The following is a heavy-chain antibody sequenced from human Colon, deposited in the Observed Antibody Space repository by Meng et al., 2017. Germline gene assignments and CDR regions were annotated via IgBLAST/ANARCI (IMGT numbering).Heavy chain of an antibody. J-gene: IGHJ4*01. CDR2: IRGGSSDDT. CDR1: GFTFATYG. D-gene: IGHD6-13*01. Sequence: GESLKISCAASGFTFATYGMNWVRQAPGKGLEWVSSIRGGSSDDTYYADPVQGRFAISRDNSKNTLYLQMDSLRAEDTAVYYCAKKNTPSTSWFWFDYWGHGTLVTVSS. V-gene: IGHV3-23*01. CDR3: AKKNTPSTSWFWFDY.